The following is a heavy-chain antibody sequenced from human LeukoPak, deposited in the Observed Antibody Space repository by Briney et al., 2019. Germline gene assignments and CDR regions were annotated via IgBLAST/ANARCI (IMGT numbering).Heavy chain of an antibody. CDR1: GFTFYSHP. D-gene: IGHD4/OR15-4a*01. J-gene: IGHJ3*02. V-gene: IGHV3-64D*06. CDR3: VKESGFMVAPNSAFDI. Sequence: GGSLRLSCSASGFTFYSHPVHWVRQAPGKGREYVSGISHNGGSTYYADSVKGRFTIYRDNSKNTLYLQMSSLRAEDTAVYYCVKESGFMVAPNSAFDIWGQGTMVTVSS. CDR2: ISHNGGST.